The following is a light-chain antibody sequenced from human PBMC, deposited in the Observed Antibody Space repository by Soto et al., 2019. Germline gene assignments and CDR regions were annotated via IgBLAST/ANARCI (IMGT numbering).Light chain of an antibody. CDR1: SSDVGSNNR. CDR2: EVS. J-gene: IGLJ2*01. CDR3: SSYISSSSSVV. Sequence: QSALTQPPSVPGSPGQSVTISCTGSSSDVGSNNRVSWYQQPPGTAPKFIIYEVSNRPSGVPDRFSGSKSGNTASLTISGLQAEDEADYYCSSYISSSSSVVFGGGTKLTVL. V-gene: IGLV2-18*02.